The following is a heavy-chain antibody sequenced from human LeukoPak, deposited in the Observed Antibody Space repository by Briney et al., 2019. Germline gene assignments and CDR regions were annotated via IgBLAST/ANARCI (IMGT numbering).Heavy chain of an antibody. Sequence: GGSLRLSCAASGFTFSSYSMNWVRQAPGKGLEWVSYISSSSTIYYADSVKGRFTISRDNAKNSLYLQMNSLRDEDTAVYYCARDLTIAARPVYYYGMDVWGQGTTVTVSS. V-gene: IGHV3-48*02. D-gene: IGHD6-6*01. J-gene: IGHJ6*02. CDR2: ISSSSTI. CDR1: GFTFSSYS. CDR3: ARDLTIAARPVYYYGMDV.